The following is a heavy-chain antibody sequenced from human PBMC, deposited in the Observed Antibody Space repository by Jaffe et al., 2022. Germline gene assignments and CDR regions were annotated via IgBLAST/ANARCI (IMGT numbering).Heavy chain of an antibody. CDR2: TYYRSKWYN. Sequence: QVQLQQSGPGLVKPSQTLSLTCAISGDSVSSNGVAWNWIRQSPSRGLEWLGRTYYRSKWYNDYGASVKSRITINPDTANNQLSLQLNSVTPEDTAVYYCARGRVSAFDIWGQGTLVTVSS. CDR3: ARGRVSAFDI. CDR1: GDSVSSNGVA. D-gene: IGHD3-10*01. J-gene: IGHJ3*02. V-gene: IGHV6-1*01.